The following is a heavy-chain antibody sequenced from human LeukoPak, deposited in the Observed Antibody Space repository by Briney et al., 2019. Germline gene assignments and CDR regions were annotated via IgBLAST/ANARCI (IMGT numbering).Heavy chain of an antibody. CDR2: IYYSGST. J-gene: IGHJ3*02. Sequence: NPSETLSLTCTVSGGSISSGDYYWSWIRQPPGKGLEWIGYIYYSGSTNYNPSLKSRVTISVDTSKNQFSLKLSSVTAADTAVYYCARGGQQLAEYYFNDAFDIWGQGTMVTVSS. CDR1: GGSISSGDYY. D-gene: IGHD6-13*01. CDR3: ARGGQQLAEYYFNDAFDI. V-gene: IGHV4-61*08.